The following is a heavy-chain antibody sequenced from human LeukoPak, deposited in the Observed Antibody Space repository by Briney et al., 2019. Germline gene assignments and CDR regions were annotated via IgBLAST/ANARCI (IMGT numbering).Heavy chain of an antibody. V-gene: IGHV3-21*01. CDR2: ISSSSYV. CDR3: ARVGDAFDI. J-gene: IGHJ3*02. D-gene: IGHD3-10*01. Sequence: NPGGSLRLSCEASEFPFSSYRMNWVRQAPGKGLEWVSSISSSSYVYYADSVKGRFTISRDNAKNSLYLQMNSLRAEDTAVYYCARVGDAFDIWGQGTMVTVSS. CDR1: EFPFSSYR.